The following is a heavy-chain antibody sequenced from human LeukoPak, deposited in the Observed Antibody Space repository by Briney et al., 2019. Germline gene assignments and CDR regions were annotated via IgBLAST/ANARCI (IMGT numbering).Heavy chain of an antibody. V-gene: IGHV4/OR15-8*02. CDR3: ARVASYVYPWGYGPREHYYGMDV. J-gene: IGHJ6*04. D-gene: IGHD3-16*01. CDR1: GGSIGNSYW. Sequence: PSETLSLTCTVSGGSIGNSYWWGWVRQSPRKGLEWIGEIHQSGNTKYNPSLQSRVTISTQMSQSQFSLELRSLTAADTAVYYCARVASYVYPWGYGPREHYYGMDVWGKGTTVTVSS. CDR2: IHQSGNT.